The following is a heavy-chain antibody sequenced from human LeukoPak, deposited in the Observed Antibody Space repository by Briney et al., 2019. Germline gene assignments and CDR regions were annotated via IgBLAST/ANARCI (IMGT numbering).Heavy chain of an antibody. CDR3: AKNRRRGYFGSGSNFDY. V-gene: IGHV3-20*04. CDR2: LNWNGAST. CDR1: GSTFDDYG. D-gene: IGHD3-10*01. J-gene: IGHJ4*02. Sequence: GGSLRLSCAASGSTFDDYGLSWVRQVPGKGLEWVSGLNWNGASTGYADSVKGRFTISRDNAKNSLYLQMNSLRAEDMAFYYCAKNRRRGYFGSGSNFDYWGQGTLVTVSS.